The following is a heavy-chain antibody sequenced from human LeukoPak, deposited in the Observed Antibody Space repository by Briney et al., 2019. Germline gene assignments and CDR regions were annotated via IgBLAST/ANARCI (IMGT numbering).Heavy chain of an antibody. CDR3: ARTQDYYDTTGSRFRFLDV. V-gene: IGHV4-59*01. D-gene: IGHD3-22*01. Sequence: SETLSLTCSVSGGSISSYYWSWIRQPPGKGLEWIGYVFYIGTTTYNPSLKSRVSISLETSSNRFSLRLSSVTAADTAIYYCARTQDYYDTTGSRFRFLDVWGRGTLVRVSA. J-gene: IGHJ2*01. CDR1: GGSISSYY. CDR2: VFYIGTT.